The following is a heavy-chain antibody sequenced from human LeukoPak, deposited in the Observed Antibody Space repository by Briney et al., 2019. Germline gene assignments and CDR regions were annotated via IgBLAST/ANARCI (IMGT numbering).Heavy chain of an antibody. Sequence: PGGALRPSCAASGFTIGPYAMYWVRQGPGRGLEWVSVIKADGSGTFYADSVRGRFTTSRDNSKNSLYLQMNSLTSEDTALYYCATWAFYHNLDVWGQGTTVIVFS. V-gene: IGHV3-43*02. CDR3: ATWAFYHNLDV. CDR2: IKADGSGT. D-gene: IGHD2/OR15-2a*01. J-gene: IGHJ6*02. CDR1: GFTIGPYA.